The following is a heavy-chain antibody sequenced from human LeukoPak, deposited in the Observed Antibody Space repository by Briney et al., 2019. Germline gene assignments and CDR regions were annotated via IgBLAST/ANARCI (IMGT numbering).Heavy chain of an antibody. J-gene: IGHJ6*02. D-gene: IGHD2-2*01. CDR3: ARHKTTVVPAATWRGEYYYYYYGMDV. CDR2: IYYSGST. CDR1: GGSISSYY. Sequence: PSETLSLTCTVSGGSISSYYWSWIRQPPGKGLEWIGYIYYSGSTNYNPSLKSRVTISVDTSKNQFSLKLSSVTAADTAVYYCARHKTTVVPAATWRGEYYYYYYGMDVWGQGTTVTVSS. V-gene: IGHV4-59*08.